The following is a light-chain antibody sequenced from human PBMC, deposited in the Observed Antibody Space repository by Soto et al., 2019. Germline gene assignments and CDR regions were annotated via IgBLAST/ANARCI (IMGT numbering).Light chain of an antibody. CDR3: QQYGSSPLFT. J-gene: IGKJ3*01. CDR2: GAS. Sequence: EIALTQSPGTLSLSPGERATRTCRASQSVSSSDLAWYQQKPGQAPRLLIYGASSRATGIPDRFSGSGSGTDFTLTISRLEPEDFAVYYCQQYGSSPLFTFGPGTKVDIK. V-gene: IGKV3-20*01. CDR1: QSVSSSD.